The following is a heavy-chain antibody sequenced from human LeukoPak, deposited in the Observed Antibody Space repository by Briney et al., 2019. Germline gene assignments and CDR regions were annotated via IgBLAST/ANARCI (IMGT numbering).Heavy chain of an antibody. J-gene: IGHJ4*02. Sequence: GGSLRLSCAASVLTFRNYAMSWVRQAPGKGLEWVSAITCSGGNTYYAGSVKGRFTISRDNSKNTVFLQMNSLRAEDTAVYYCAKWGDYDVLTGYYVSDYWGQGTLVTVSS. CDR1: VLTFRNYA. CDR3: AKWGDYDVLTGYYVSDY. CDR2: ITCSGGNT. V-gene: IGHV3-23*01. D-gene: IGHD3-9*01.